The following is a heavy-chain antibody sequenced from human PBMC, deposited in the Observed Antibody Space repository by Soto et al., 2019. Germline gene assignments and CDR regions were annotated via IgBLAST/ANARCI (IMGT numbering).Heavy chain of an antibody. CDR1: GYYFNSYW. J-gene: IGHJ4*02. V-gene: IGHV5-51*01. CDR2: IYPGDSDT. CDR3: VRLWYCSSSSCSPFDY. D-gene: IGHD2-2*01. Sequence: EVQLVQSGAEVKKPGESLKISCKGSGYYFNSYWMGWVRQMPGKGLEWMGLIYPGDSDTRYSPSFQGQVTISADESISTAYMQWSSLKASDTAMYYCVRLWYCSSSSCSPFDYWGQGTLVTVSS.